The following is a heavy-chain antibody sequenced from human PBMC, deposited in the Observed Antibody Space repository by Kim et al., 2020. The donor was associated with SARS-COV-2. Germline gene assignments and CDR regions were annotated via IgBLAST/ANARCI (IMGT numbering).Heavy chain of an antibody. CDR1: GFTFSGYW. CDR3: ARGGDGYNPLGY. J-gene: IGHJ4*02. V-gene: IGHV3-74*01. CDR2: INNDGSYT. Sequence: GGSLRLSCAASGFTFSGYWMHWVRQAPGKGLVWVSRINNDGSYTSYADSVKGRFTISRDNAKNTLYLQMNSLRVEDTAVYYCARGGDGYNPLGYWGQGTLVTVSS. D-gene: IGHD5-12*01.